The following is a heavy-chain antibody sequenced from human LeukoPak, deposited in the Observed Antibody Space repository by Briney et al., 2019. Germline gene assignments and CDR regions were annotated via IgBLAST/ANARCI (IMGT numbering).Heavy chain of an antibody. CDR2: IYTSGST. CDR1: GGSISSSSYY. D-gene: IGHD4-17*01. J-gene: IGHJ6*03. CDR3: ARDYEGYGDYDADPRSYYYYYMDV. V-gene: IGHV4-39*07. Sequence: SETLSLTCTVSGGSISSSSYYWGWIRQPPGKGLEWIGRIYTSGSTNYNPSPKSRVTMSVDTSKNQFSLKLSSVTAADTAVYYCARDYEGYGDYDADPRSYYYYYMDVWGKGTTVTISS.